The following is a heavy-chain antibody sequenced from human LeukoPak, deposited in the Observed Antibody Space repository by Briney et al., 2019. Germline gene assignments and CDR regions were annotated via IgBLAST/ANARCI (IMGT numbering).Heavy chain of an antibody. J-gene: IGHJ4*02. V-gene: IGHV4-59*01. Sequence: SETLSLTCTVSGGSISSYYWSWIRQPPGKGLEWIGYIYYSGSTNYNPSLKSRVTISVDTSKNQFSLKLSSVTAADTAVYYCARYGSGTSYITNYFDYWGQGTLVTVSS. CDR3: ARYGSGTSYITNYFDY. D-gene: IGHD3-10*01. CDR2: IYYSGST. CDR1: GGSISSYY.